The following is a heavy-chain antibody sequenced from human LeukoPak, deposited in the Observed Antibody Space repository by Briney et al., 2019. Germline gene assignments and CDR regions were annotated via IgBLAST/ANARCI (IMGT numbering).Heavy chain of an antibody. CDR2: IYYSWRT. Sequence: PSETLSLTYSVSSVSISSYYWSLIRQPPGKGLEWIGYIYYSWRTSYNPSLKSRVNISVDTSKNHFSVTMSYVTVADKAVYYCARGKKYRNGYTVTELGSGYFDYWGQGTLVIVSS. V-gene: IGHV4-59*12. J-gene: IGHJ4*02. CDR3: ARGKKYRNGYTVTELGSGYFDY. D-gene: IGHD5-18*01. CDR1: SVSISSYY.